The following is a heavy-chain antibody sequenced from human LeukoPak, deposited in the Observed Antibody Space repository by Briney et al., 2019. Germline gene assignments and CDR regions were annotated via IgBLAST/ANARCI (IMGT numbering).Heavy chain of an antibody. CDR3: VRIQYSSSPVDY. CDR2: IYYTGST. Sequence: SETLSLTCTVSGGSISSSSYYWGWIRQPPGKGLEWIGSIYYTGSTHYNPSLKSRVTISVDTSKNQFSLKLSSVTAADTAVYYCVRIQYSSSPVDYWGQGTLVTVSS. CDR1: GGSISSSSYY. J-gene: IGHJ4*02. D-gene: IGHD6-6*01. V-gene: IGHV4-39*01.